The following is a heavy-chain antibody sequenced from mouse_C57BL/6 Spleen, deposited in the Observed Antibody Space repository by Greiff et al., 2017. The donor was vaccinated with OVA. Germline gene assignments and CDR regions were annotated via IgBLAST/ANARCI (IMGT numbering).Heavy chain of an antibody. J-gene: IGHJ2*01. CDR3: ARYQDYFDY. CDR2: IDPSDSYT. CDR1: GYTFTSYW. D-gene: IGHD3-2*02. V-gene: IGHV1-69*01. Sequence: QVQLQQPGAELVMPGASVKLSCKASGYTFTSYWMHWVKQRPGQGLEWIGEIDPSDSYTNYNQKSKGKSTLTVDKSSSTAYMQLSSLTSEDSAVYYCARYQDYFDYWGQGTTLTVSS.